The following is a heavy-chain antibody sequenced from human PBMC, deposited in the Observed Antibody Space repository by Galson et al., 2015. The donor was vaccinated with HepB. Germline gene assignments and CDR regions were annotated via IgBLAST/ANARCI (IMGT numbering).Heavy chain of an antibody. D-gene: IGHD3-10*01. V-gene: IGHV3-21*01. CDR2: ISSSSSYI. Sequence: SLRLSCAASGFTFSSYSMNWVRQAPGKGLEWVSSISSSSSYIYYADSVKGRFTISRDNAKNSLYLQMNSLRAEDTAVYYCAREGRFGPTKSDAFDIWGQGTMVTVSS. CDR1: GFTFSSYS. J-gene: IGHJ3*02. CDR3: AREGRFGPTKSDAFDI.